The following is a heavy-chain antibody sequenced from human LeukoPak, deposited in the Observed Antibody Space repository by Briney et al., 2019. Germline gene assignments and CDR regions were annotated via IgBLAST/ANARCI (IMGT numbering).Heavy chain of an antibody. J-gene: IGHJ4*02. D-gene: IGHD4-23*01. CDR1: GFTFSDHY. CDR2: IRNKADSYTT. Sequence: PGGSLRLSCAASGFTFSDHYMDWVRQAPGKGLEWVGRIRNKADSYTTEYAASVKGRFTISRDDSKNSVYLQMNSLKTEDTAVYYCARVTYYYDCWGQGTLVTVSS. CDR3: ARVTYYYDC. V-gene: IGHV3-72*01.